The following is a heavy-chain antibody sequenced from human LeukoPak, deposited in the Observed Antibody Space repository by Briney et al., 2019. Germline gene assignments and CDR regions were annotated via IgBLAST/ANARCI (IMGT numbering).Heavy chain of an antibody. D-gene: IGHD3-10*01. J-gene: IGHJ4*02. V-gene: IGHV4-59*01. CDR1: GGSISSYY. CDR2: IYYSGST. CDR3: ARFYYGSYDY. Sequence: SETLSLTCTVSGGSISSYYWSWIRQPPGKGLEWIGYIYYSGSTNYNPSLKSRVTISVDTSKNQFSLKLSSVTAADTAVYYCARFYYGSYDYWGQGTLVTVSS.